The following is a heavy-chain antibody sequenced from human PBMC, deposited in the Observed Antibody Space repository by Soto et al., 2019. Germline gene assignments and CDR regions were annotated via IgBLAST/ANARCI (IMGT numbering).Heavy chain of an antibody. Sequence: QVQLQQWGAGLLKPSETLSLTCAVYGGSFRGYYWGWIRQPPGKGLEWTGEINHSGSTNYNPSLKRRVTIPGDTSKNQFSLKLSSVTAADTAVYYCARGGGDYSYYYYMDVWGKVTTVTVSS. D-gene: IGHD4-4*01. CDR3: ARGGGDYSYYYYMDV. CDR1: GGSFRGYY. CDR2: INHSGST. J-gene: IGHJ6*03. V-gene: IGHV4-34*01.